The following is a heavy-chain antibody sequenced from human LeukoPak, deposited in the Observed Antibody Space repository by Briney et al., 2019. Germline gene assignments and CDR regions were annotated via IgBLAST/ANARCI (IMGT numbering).Heavy chain of an antibody. V-gene: IGHV3-9*03. CDR2: ISWNSGSI. CDR1: GFPFDDYA. Sequence: GGSLRLSCAASGFPFDDYAMHWVRQAPGKGLEWVSGISWNSGSIGYADSVKGRFTISRDNAKNSLYLQMNSLRAEDMGLYYCAKGYCSSTSCRFDYWGQGALVTVSS. J-gene: IGHJ4*02. CDR3: AKGYCSSTSCRFDY. D-gene: IGHD2-2*01.